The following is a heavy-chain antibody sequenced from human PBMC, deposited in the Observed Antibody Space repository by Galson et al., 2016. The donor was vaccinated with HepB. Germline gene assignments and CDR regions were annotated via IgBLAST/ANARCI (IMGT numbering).Heavy chain of an antibody. Sequence: SVKVSCKGSGYVFSNFGITWVRQAPGQRLEWMGMISVFNGDTNYAQRFQGWVTMTRDTSISTVYMELTSLTSDDTAMYYCARGPSTGAYDYWGQGTLVTVSS. V-gene: IGHV1-18*01. CDR3: ARGPSTGAYDY. CDR2: ISVFNGDT. J-gene: IGHJ4*02. D-gene: IGHD2-8*02. CDR1: GYVFSNFG.